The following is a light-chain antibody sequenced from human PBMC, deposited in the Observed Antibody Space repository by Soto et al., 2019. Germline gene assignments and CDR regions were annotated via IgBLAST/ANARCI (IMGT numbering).Light chain of an antibody. Sequence: DIQMTQSPSTLSASLGDRVTITCRASQSITTWLSCYQHKPGKAPKLLIDVASMLERVVPSWSGGSGSGTEFTLTISSLQPDDVATYYCQQYNSYPRTFGQGTKVDI. V-gene: IGKV1-5*01. CDR1: QSITTW. J-gene: IGKJ1*01. CDR2: VAS. CDR3: QQYNSYPRT.